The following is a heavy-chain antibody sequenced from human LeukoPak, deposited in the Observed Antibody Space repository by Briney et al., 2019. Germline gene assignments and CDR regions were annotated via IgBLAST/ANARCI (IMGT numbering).Heavy chain of an antibody. CDR2: ISYDGSNK. CDR3: ARAPTDDYGDYSFDY. J-gene: IGHJ4*02. CDR1: GFTFSSYA. D-gene: IGHD4-17*01. Sequence: GGSLRLSCAASGFTFSSYAMHWVRQAPGKGLEWVAVISYDGSNKYYADSVKGRFTISRDNAKNSLYLQMNSLRAEDTAVYYCARAPTDDYGDYSFDYWGQGTLVTVSS. V-gene: IGHV3-30-3*01.